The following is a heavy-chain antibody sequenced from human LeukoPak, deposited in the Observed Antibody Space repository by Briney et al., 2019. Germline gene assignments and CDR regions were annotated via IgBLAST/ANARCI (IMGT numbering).Heavy chain of an antibody. CDR3: ARLVEYGSSSFDS. CDR2: IYYSGAT. Sequence: PSETLSLTCTVSGDSIISTNNYWGWIRQPPGKGLEWIGHIYYSGATYYNASLKSRVTISVDTSKNQFSLKLNLVSAADTAVYYCARLVEYGSSSFDSWGQGTLVTVSS. J-gene: IGHJ4*02. V-gene: IGHV4-39*01. D-gene: IGHD6-6*01. CDR1: GDSIISTNNY.